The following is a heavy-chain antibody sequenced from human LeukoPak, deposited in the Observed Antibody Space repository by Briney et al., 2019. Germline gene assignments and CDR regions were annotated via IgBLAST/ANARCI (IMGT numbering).Heavy chain of an antibody. Sequence: GASVKVSCKASVYTFIDYHMNWVRQAPGQGLEWMAWINPKTGGSNSAQKFQGRVTMSRDTSITTAYMELSSLRSDDTAVYYCARDVPRYSSEFDYWGQGTLVTVSS. CDR1: VYTFIDYH. V-gene: IGHV1-2*02. CDR2: INPKTGGS. CDR3: ARDVPRYSSEFDY. D-gene: IGHD6-25*01. J-gene: IGHJ4*02.